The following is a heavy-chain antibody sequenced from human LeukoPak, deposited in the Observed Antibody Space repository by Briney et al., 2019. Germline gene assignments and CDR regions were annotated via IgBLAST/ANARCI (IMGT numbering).Heavy chain of an antibody. CDR3: AREYYDFWSGYLHYFDY. CDR2: ISYDGSNK. CDR1: GFTFSSYA. V-gene: IGHV3-30-3*01. D-gene: IGHD3-3*01. J-gene: IGHJ4*02. Sequence: GRSLRLSCAASGFTFSSYAMHWVRQAPGKGLEWVAVISYDGSNKYYADSVKGRSTISRDNSKNTLYLQMNSLRAEDTAVYYCAREYYDFWSGYLHYFDYWGQGTLVTVSS.